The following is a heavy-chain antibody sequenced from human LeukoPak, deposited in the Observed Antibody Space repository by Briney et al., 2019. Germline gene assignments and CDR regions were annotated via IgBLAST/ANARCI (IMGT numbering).Heavy chain of an antibody. V-gene: IGHV3-15*07. CDR2: IKSKTDGGTT. D-gene: IGHD3-22*01. CDR1: GFTFSNAW. J-gene: IGHJ4*02. CDR3: TTGWLPYYDSSGYFSPSLNLDY. Sequence: PGGSLRLSCAASGFTFSNAWMNWVRQAPGKGLEWVGRIKSKTDGGTTDYAAPVKGRFTISRDDSKNTLYLQMNSLKTEDTAVYYCTTGWLPYYDSSGYFSPSLNLDYWGQGTLVTVSS.